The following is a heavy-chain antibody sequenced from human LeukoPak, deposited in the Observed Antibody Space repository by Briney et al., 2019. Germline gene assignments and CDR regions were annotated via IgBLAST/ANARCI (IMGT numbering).Heavy chain of an antibody. V-gene: IGHV3-9*01. D-gene: IGHD1-26*01. CDR3: AKDLAAVGNAFDI. CDR2: ISWNSRSI. J-gene: IGHJ3*02. CDR1: GFTFDDYA. Sequence: PGRSLRLSCAASGFTFDDYAMHWVRQAPGKGLEWVSGISWNSRSIGYADSVKGRFTISRDNAKNSLYLQMNSLRAEDTAFYYCAKDLAAVGNAFDIWGQGTMVTVSS.